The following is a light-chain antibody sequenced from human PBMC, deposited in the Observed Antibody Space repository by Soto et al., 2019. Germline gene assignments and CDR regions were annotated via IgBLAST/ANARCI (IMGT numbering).Light chain of an antibody. CDR2: GAS. V-gene: IGKV3-20*01. J-gene: IGKJ1*01. CDR1: QSVYNY. Sequence: EIVLTQSPATLSLSPGERATLSCRASQSVYNYLAWYQQKPGQAPRLLIYGASSRATGIPDRFSGSGSGTDFTLTISRLEPEDFAVYYCQQYGSSPQTFGQGTKVDIK. CDR3: QQYGSSPQT.